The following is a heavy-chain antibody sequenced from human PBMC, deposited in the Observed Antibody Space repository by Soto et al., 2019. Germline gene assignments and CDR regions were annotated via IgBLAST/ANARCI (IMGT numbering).Heavy chain of an antibody. Sequence: QVQLQQWGAGLLKPSETVSLTCAVYGGSFIGYYGTWIRQPPGKGLEWIGEINHSGSTNYNPSLRSRVTISAETSKDQFSLRLSSVTAADTAVYYCATLGHYDFWSGFRKGSWFDPWGQGTLVTVSS. CDR1: GGSFIGYY. CDR2: INHSGST. CDR3: ATLGHYDFWSGFRKGSWFDP. D-gene: IGHD3-3*01. V-gene: IGHV4-34*01. J-gene: IGHJ5*02.